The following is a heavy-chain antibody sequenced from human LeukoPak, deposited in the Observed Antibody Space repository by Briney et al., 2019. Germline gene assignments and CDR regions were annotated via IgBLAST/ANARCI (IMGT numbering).Heavy chain of an antibody. D-gene: IGHD3-22*01. CDR2: IYYSGST. J-gene: IGHJ6*03. CDR1: GGSISSYY. Sequence: SETLSLTCTVSGGSISSYYWSWIRQPPGKGLEWIGYIYYSGSTNYNPSLKSRVTISVDTSKNHFSLKLSSVTAADTAVYYCARRTYYYDSSGYYYYYIDVWGKGTTVTVSS. CDR3: ARRTYYYDSSGYYYYYIDV. V-gene: IGHV4-59*08.